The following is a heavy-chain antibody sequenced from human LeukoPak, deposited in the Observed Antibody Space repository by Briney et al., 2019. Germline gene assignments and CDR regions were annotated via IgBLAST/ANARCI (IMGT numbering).Heavy chain of an antibody. CDR2: IYTSGST. Sequence: SETLSLTCTVSGGSISSGSYYWSWIRQPAGKGLEWIGRIYTSGSTNYNPSLKSRVTISVDTSKNQFSLKLSSVTAADTAVYYCARDGGSSLVNYFDYWGQGTLVTVSS. CDR3: ARDGGSSLVNYFDY. J-gene: IGHJ4*02. CDR1: GGSISSGSYY. D-gene: IGHD6-6*01. V-gene: IGHV4-61*02.